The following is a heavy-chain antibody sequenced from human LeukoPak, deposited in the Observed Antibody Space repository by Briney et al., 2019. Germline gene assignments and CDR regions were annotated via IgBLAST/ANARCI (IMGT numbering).Heavy chain of an antibody. J-gene: IGHJ4*02. Sequence: SETLSLTCTVSGGSISSYYWSWIRQPPGKGLEWIGEIYHSGSTNYNPSLKSRVTISVDKSKNQFSLKLSSVTAADTAVYYCASLSSTLQDYWGQGTLVTVSS. D-gene: IGHD3-10*01. V-gene: IGHV4-59*12. CDR1: GGSISSYY. CDR3: ASLSSTLQDY. CDR2: IYHSGST.